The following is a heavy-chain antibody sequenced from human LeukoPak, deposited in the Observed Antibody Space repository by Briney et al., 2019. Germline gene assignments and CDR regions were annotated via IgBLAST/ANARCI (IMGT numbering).Heavy chain of an antibody. CDR2: ISNGADRA. V-gene: IGHV3-23*01. Sequence: GGSLRLSCVASGFTFTSYDMCWVRQAPGKGLEWVSGISNGADRAYYADSVKGRFTISRDNSKNTLYLQMDSLRAEDTAVYFCAKDSPRNSGWFYFDYWGQGALVTVSS. CDR3: AKDSPRNSGWFYFDY. D-gene: IGHD6-19*01. CDR1: GFTFTSYD. J-gene: IGHJ4*02.